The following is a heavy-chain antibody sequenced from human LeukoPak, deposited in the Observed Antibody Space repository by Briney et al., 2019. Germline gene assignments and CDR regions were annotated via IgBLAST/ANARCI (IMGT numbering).Heavy chain of an antibody. CDR3: ARAGYTSAYTAFDI. CDR2: IYTSGST. Sequence: SETLSLTCTVSGGSISSYYWNWIRQPAGKGLEWIGRIYTSGSTNYNPSLKSRVTMSVDSSENQVSLKLSSVTAADTAVYYCARAGYTSAYTAFDIWGQGTMVTVSS. D-gene: IGHD3-16*01. J-gene: IGHJ3*02. V-gene: IGHV4-4*07. CDR1: GGSISSYY.